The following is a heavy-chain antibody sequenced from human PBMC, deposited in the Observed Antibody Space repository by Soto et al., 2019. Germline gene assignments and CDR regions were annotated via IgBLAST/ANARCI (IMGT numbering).Heavy chain of an antibody. Sequence: PGGSLRLSCAASGFTFSSYSMNWVRQAPGKGLEWVSSISSSSSYIYYADSVKGRFTISRDNAKNSLYLQMNSLRAEDTAVYYCARDAGIAVAGTEGNFDYWGQGTLVTVSS. CDR2: ISSSSSYI. J-gene: IGHJ4*02. CDR1: GFTFSSYS. D-gene: IGHD6-19*01. CDR3: ARDAGIAVAGTEGNFDY. V-gene: IGHV3-21*01.